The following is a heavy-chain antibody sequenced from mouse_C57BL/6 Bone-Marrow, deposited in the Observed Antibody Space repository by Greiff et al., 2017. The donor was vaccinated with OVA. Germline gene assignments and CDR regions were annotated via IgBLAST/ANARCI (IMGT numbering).Heavy chain of an antibody. V-gene: IGHV1-66*01. D-gene: IGHD2-1*01. J-gene: IGHJ4*01. CDR1: GYSFTIYY. Sequence: QVHVKQSGPELVKPGASVKISCKASGYSFTIYYIHWVKQRPGQGLEWIGWIYPGSVNTKYNEKFKGTATLTADTSSSTAYMQLSSITSEDSAVYSCARGNYGGLAMDYGGQGTSVTVSS. CDR3: ARGNYGGLAMDY. CDR2: IYPGSVNT.